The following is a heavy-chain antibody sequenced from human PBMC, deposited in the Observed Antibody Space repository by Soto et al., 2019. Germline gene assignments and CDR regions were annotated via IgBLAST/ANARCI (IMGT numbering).Heavy chain of an antibody. CDR1: GFTFSSYA. CDR2: ISSSSSYI. D-gene: IGHD2-2*02. Sequence: PGGSLRLSCAASGFTFSSYAMSWVRQAPGKGLEWVSSISSSSSYIYYADSVKGRFTISRDNAKNSLYLQMNSLRAEDTAVYYCAREDENREYCSSTSCYTRTQYGMDVWGQGTTVTVSS. V-gene: IGHV3-21*01. CDR3: AREDENREYCSSTSCYTRTQYGMDV. J-gene: IGHJ6*02.